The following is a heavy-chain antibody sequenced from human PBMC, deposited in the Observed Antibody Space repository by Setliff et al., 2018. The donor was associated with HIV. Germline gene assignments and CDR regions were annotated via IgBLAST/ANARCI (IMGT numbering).Heavy chain of an antibody. V-gene: IGHV4-31*03. CDR3: ARSGLYRGYSSRRYYYYMDV. D-gene: IGHD6-13*01. J-gene: IGHJ6*03. CDR1: GDSITSGGFY. Sequence: PSETLSLTCTVSGDSITSGGFYCNWFRQHPGKGLEWIGWIYYSGRTKYNPSLESRVTISVDTSKNQFSLKLSSVTAADTAVYYCARSGLYRGYSSRRYYYYMDVWGKGTTVTVSS. CDR2: IYYSGRT.